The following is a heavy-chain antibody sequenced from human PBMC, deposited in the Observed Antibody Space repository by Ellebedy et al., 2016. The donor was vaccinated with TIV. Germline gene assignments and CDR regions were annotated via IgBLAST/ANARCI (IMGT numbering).Heavy chain of an antibody. V-gene: IGHV1-2*04. CDR2: INPNSGGT. CDR1: GYTFTSYG. J-gene: IGHJ6*02. D-gene: IGHD1-20*01. Sequence: ASVKVSCKASGYTFTSYGISRVRQAPGQGLEWMGWINPNSGGTNYAQKFQGWVTMTRDTSISTAYMELSRLRSDDTAVYYCAREVTGNYYYYYGMDVWGQGTTVTVSS. CDR3: AREVTGNYYYYYGMDV.